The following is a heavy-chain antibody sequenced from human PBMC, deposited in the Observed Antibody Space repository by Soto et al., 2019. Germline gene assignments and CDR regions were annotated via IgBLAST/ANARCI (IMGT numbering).Heavy chain of an antibody. CDR2: INAGNGNT. CDR1: GYTFTSYA. CDR3: ARGDSVVVVAALAYGMDV. J-gene: IGHJ6*02. V-gene: IGHV1-3*01. D-gene: IGHD2-15*01. Sequence: ASVKVSCKASGYTFTSYAMHWVRQAPGQRLEWMGWINAGNGNTKYSQKFQGRVTITRDTSASTAYMELSSLRSEDTAVYYCARGDSVVVVAALAYGMDVWGQGTTVTVSS.